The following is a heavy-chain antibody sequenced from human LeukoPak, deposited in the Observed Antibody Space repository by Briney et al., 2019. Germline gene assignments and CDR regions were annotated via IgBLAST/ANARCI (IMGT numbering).Heavy chain of an antibody. V-gene: IGHV3-71*01. Sequence: GGSLRLSCAASGFTVSSNYMSWVRQAPGKGLEWVGFIRNKADGGATAYAASVKGRFTISRDDSNSIAYLQMNSLKIEDTAVYYCTRDRPIDYWGQGILVTVSS. J-gene: IGHJ4*02. CDR2: IRNKADGGAT. CDR1: GFTVSSNY. CDR3: TRDRPIDY.